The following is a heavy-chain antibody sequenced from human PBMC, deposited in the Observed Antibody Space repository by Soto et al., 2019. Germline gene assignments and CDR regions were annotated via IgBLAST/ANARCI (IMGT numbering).Heavy chain of an antibody. CDR1: GYTLTELS. J-gene: IGHJ5*02. CDR2: FDPEDGET. Sequence: ASVKVSCKVSGYTLTELSMHWLRESPGKGLEWMGGFDPEDGETIYAQKFQGRVTMTEDTSTDTAYMELSSLRSEDTAVYYCATDRGSSSWSINWFDPWGQGTLVTV. D-gene: IGHD6-13*01. CDR3: ATDRGSSSWSINWFDP. V-gene: IGHV1-24*01.